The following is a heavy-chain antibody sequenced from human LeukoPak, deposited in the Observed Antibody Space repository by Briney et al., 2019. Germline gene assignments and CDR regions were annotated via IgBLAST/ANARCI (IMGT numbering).Heavy chain of an antibody. CDR2: INHSGST. D-gene: IGHD6-13*01. CDR1: GGSFSGYY. J-gene: IGHJ6*02. Sequence: PSETLSLTCAVYGGSFSGYYWSWIRQPPGKGLEWIGEINHSGSTNYNPSLKSRVTISVDTSKNQFSLKLSSVTAADTAVYYCARGTTYSSSWYVSGTRYYYYGMDVWGQGTTVTVSS. CDR3: ARGTTYSSSWYVSGTRYYYYGMDV. V-gene: IGHV4-34*01.